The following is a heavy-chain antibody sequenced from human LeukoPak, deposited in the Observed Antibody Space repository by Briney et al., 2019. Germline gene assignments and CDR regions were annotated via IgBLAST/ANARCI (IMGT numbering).Heavy chain of an antibody. D-gene: IGHD2-21*02. CDR3: AKGRIVVVTEDAFHI. Sequence: LTLTCTFSGFSLSTSGMRVSWVRQAPGKGLEWVSVISGSGGSTYYAGSVKGRFTISRDNSKSTLYLQMNSLRAEDTALYYCAKGRIVVVTEDAFHIWGQGTMVSVSS. CDR2: ISGSGGST. CDR1: GFSLSTSG. J-gene: IGHJ3*02. V-gene: IGHV3-23*01.